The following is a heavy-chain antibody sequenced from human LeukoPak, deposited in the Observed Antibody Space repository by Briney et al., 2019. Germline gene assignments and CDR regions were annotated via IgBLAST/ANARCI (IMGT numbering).Heavy chain of an antibody. Sequence: PGGSLRLSCAASGFTFSSYAMSWVPQAPGKGLEWVSDISGSGGSTYYADSVKGRFTISRDNSKNTLYLQMNSLRAEDTAVYYCAKGLQYSYGSRNWFDPWGQGTLVTVSS. J-gene: IGHJ5*02. CDR2: ISGSGGST. D-gene: IGHD5-18*01. CDR1: GFTFSSYA. V-gene: IGHV3-23*01. CDR3: AKGLQYSYGSRNWFDP.